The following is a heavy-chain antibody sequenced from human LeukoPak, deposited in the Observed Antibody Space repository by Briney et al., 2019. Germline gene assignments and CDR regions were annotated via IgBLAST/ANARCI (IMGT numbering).Heavy chain of an antibody. CDR2: IIPIFGTA. CDR1: GGTFSSYA. J-gene: IGHJ4*02. V-gene: IGHV1-69*05. D-gene: IGHD3-16*01. CDR3: ARDGPPGGGFIGDY. Sequence: SVKVSCKASGGTFSSYAISWVRQAPGQGLEWMGGIIPIFGTASYAQKFQGRVTITTDESTSTAYMELSSLRSEDTAVYYCARDGPPGGGFIGDYWGQGTLVTVSS.